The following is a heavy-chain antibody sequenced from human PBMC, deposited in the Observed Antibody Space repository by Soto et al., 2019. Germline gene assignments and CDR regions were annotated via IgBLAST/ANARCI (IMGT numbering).Heavy chain of an antibody. Sequence: GGSLRLSCAASGVTFSSYAMSWVRQAPGKGLEWVSAISGSGGSTYYADSVKGRFTISRDNSKNTLYLQMNSLRAEDTAVYYCAKGERGYSYGSFDYWGQGTLVTVSS. V-gene: IGHV3-23*01. D-gene: IGHD5-18*01. J-gene: IGHJ4*02. CDR3: AKGERGYSYGSFDY. CDR2: ISGSGGST. CDR1: GVTFSSYA.